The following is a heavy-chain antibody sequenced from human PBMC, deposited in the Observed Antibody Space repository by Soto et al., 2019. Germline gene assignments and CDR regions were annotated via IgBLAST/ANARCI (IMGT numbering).Heavy chain of an antibody. CDR1: GGSISSSSYY. CDR2: IYYSGST. Sequence: SETLSLTCTVSGGSISSSSYYWGWIRQPPGKGLEWIGSIYYSGSTYYNPSLKSRVTISVDTSKNQFSLKLSSVTAADTAVYYCAHPSGQQLDGGRYAFDIWGQGTMVTVSS. J-gene: IGHJ3*02. D-gene: IGHD6-13*01. CDR3: AHPSGQQLDGGRYAFDI. V-gene: IGHV4-39*01.